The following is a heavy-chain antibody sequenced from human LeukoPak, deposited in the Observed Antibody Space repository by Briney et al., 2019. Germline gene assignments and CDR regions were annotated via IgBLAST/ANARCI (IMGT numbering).Heavy chain of an antibody. CDR1: GGTFSSYT. D-gene: IGHD4-17*01. Sequence: SVKVSCKPSGGTFSSYTISWVRQAPGQGLEWMGEIIPIFGTANYAQKFQGRVTITTDESTSTAYMELSRLRSEDTAVYYCARGPTVPRSWYYYYYMDVWGKGTTVTVSS. CDR3: ARGPTVPRSWYYYYYMDV. CDR2: IIPIFGTA. V-gene: IGHV1-69*05. J-gene: IGHJ6*03.